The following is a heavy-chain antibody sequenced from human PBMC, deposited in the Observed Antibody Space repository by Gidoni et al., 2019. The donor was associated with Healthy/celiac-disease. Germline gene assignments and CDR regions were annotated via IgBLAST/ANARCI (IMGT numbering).Heavy chain of an antibody. D-gene: IGHD3-10*01. CDR3: ATGATPLWFGELAGYFQH. CDR2: ISYEGSNK. J-gene: IGHJ1*01. Sequence: QVQLVAAGGGVVQPGRSLRLSCAASGFTFSSYSLHWVRQAPGKGLEWVAVISYEGSNKYYADSVKGRFTISRDNSKNTLYLQMNSLRAEDTAVYYCATGATPLWFGELAGYFQHWGQVTLVTVSS. V-gene: IGHV3-30*04. CDR1: GFTFSSYS.